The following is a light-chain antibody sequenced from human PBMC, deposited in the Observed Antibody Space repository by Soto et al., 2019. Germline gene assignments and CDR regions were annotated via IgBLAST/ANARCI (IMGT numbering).Light chain of an antibody. Sequence: DIQLTQSPSFLSASVGDRVTITCRASQGISSYLAWYQQKPGKAPKLLIYAASTLQSGVPSRFSGSGFGTEFTLTISSLQPEDFATYYCQQLSGYPHTFGQGTKLEIK. CDR2: AAS. CDR3: QQLSGYPHT. CDR1: QGISSY. J-gene: IGKJ2*01. V-gene: IGKV1-9*01.